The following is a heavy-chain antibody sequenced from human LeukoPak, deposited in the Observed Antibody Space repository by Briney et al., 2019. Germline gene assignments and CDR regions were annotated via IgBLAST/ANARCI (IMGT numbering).Heavy chain of an antibody. J-gene: IGHJ6*03. Sequence: GASVKVSCKASGGTFSSYAISWVRQAPGQGLEWMGEIIPIFGTANYAQKFQGRVTITTDESTSTAYMELSSLRSEDTAVYYCARVSFDYMDVWGKGTTVTVSS. CDR2: IIPIFGTA. CDR3: ARVSFDYMDV. D-gene: IGHD3-10*01. CDR1: GGTFSSYA. V-gene: IGHV1-69*05.